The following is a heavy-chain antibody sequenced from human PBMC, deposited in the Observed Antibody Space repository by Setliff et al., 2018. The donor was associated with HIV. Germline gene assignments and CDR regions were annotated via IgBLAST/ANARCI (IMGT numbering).Heavy chain of an antibody. CDR3: ASRIYYYDSSRSLREEGFDP. J-gene: IGHJ5*02. CDR1: GGSVSGHY. Sequence: SETLSLTCAVYGGSVSGHYWGWFRQPPGKGLEWIGEITPSGATNYLPSLKSRVTMSLDTSKNQFSLKLTSVTAADTAVYYCASRIYYYDSSRSLREEGFDPWGQGTLVTVSS. D-gene: IGHD3-22*01. V-gene: IGHV4-34*01. CDR2: ITPSGAT.